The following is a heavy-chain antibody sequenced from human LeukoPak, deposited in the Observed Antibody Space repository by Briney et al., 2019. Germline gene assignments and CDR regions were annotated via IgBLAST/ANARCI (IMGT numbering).Heavy chain of an antibody. CDR1: GFTFSSYW. D-gene: IGHD3-9*01. Sequence: GGSLRLSCAASGFTFSSYWMHWVRQAPGKGLVWVSRINSDGSSTSYADSVKGRFTISRDNSKNTLYLQMNSLRAEDTAVYYCAKTTYDILTGYFNWGQGTLVTVSS. CDR2: INSDGSST. J-gene: IGHJ4*02. V-gene: IGHV3-74*01. CDR3: AKTTYDILTGYFN.